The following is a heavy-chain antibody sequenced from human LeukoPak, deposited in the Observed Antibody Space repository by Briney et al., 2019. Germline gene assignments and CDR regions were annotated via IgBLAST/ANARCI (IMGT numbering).Heavy chain of an antibody. J-gene: IGHJ4*02. Sequence: SETLSLTCTVSGGSISSYYWSWIRQPAGKGLEWIGRIYTSGSTNYNPSLKSRVTISVDTPKNQFSLKLSSVTAADTAVYYCARGPRKASIAAVYFDYWGQGTLVTVSS. CDR3: ARGPRKASIAAVYFDY. CDR1: GGSISSYY. V-gene: IGHV4-4*07. CDR2: IYTSGST. D-gene: IGHD6-13*01.